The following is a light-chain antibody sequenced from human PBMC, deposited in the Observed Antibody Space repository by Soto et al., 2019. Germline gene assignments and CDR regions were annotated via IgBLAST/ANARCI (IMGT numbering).Light chain of an antibody. V-gene: IGKV3-15*01. CDR1: QNVRTN. CDR2: GAS. J-gene: IGKJ4*01. CDR3: QQYNNWPPLT. Sequence: EIVMTQSPATLSVSPGERATLSCRASQNVRTNLAWYQQKPGQAPRLLIYGASTRATGIPVRFSGSGSGTEFTLTISSLQSEDFATYYCQQYNNWPPLTFGGGTKVEIK.